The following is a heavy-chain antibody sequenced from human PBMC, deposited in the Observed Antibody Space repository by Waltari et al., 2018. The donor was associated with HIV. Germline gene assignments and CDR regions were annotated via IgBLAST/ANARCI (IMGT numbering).Heavy chain of an antibody. CDR3: AKGAFSGRTSGMFDY. Sequence: IQLQQSGPGLMQPSQTLSPTCVISADSVSSNTAAWTWIRPSPSRGLEWLGRTYYRKKWYHDYTVSLKTRMTLSADASKNQFSLELRSLTFDDSAMYYCAKGAFSGRTSGMFDYWGQGALVTVSS. J-gene: IGHJ4*02. CDR2: TYYRKKWYH. D-gene: IGHD3-10*01. CDR1: ADSVSSNTAA. V-gene: IGHV6-1*01.